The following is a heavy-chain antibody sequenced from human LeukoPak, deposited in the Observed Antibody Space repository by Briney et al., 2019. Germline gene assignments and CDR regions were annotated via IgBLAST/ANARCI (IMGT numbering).Heavy chain of an antibody. J-gene: IGHJ4*02. Sequence: SVKVSCKASGGTSSSYGINWVRQAPGQGLEWMGGIIPILGTSDYAQKFQARVTITADESTSTAYMELSGLRSEDTAVYYCARAYCGGDCYSFDYWGQGTLVTVSS. V-gene: IGHV1-69*13. D-gene: IGHD2-21*01. CDR1: GGTSSSYG. CDR2: IIPILGTS. CDR3: ARAYCGGDCYSFDY.